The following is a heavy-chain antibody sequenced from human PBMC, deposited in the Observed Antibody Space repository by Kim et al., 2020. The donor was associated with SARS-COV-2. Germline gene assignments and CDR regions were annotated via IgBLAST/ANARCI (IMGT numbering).Heavy chain of an antibody. CDR1: GGSISSYY. V-gene: IGHV4-59*01. J-gene: IGHJ6*02. Sequence: SETLSLTCTVSGGSISSYYWSWIRQPPGKGLEWIGYIYYSGSTNYNPSLKSRVTISVDTSKNQFSLKLSSVTAADTAVYYCAREGSGSYQSGSGMDVWGQGTTVTVSS. CDR3: AREGSGSYQSGSGMDV. D-gene: IGHD3-10*01. CDR2: IYYSGST.